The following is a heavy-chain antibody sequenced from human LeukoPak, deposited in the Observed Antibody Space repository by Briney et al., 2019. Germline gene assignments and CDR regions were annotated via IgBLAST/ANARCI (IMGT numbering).Heavy chain of an antibody. CDR1: GFTFSSYS. V-gene: IGHV3-21*01. CDR3: ARDYGDYAANWFDP. D-gene: IGHD4-17*01. Sequence: PGASLRLSCAASGFTFSSYSMNWVRQAPGKGLEWVSSISSSSSYIYYADSVKGRFTISRDNAKNSLYLQMNSLRAEDTAVYYCARDYGDYAANWFDPWGQGTLVTVSS. CDR2: ISSSSSYI. J-gene: IGHJ5*02.